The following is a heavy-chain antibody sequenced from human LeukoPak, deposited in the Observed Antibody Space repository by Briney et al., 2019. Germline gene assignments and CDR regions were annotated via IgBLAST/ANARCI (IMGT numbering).Heavy chain of an antibody. CDR3: ARDRRDQPQLDY. V-gene: IGHV4-4*07. CDR2: IYTSGST. J-gene: IGHJ4*02. CDR1: GGSISSYY. D-gene: IGHD1-1*01. Sequence: SETLTLTCTVSGGSISSYYWSWMRQPAGKGLEWIGRIYTSGSTNYNPSLKSRVTMSVDTSKNQFSLKLSSVTAADTAVYYCARDRRDQPQLDYWGQGTLVTVSS.